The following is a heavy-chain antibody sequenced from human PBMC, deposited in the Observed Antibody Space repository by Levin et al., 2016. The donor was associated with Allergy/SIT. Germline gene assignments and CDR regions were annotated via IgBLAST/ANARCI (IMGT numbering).Heavy chain of an antibody. CDR2: ISYDGSNK. Sequence: VRQMPGKGLEWVAVISYDGSNKYYADSVKGRFTISRDNSKNTLYLQMNSLRAEDTAVYYCAKEITRGYGSGSWDYWGRGNPGHRLL. J-gene: IGHJ4*02. V-gene: IGHV3-30*18. CDR3: AKEITRGYGSGSWDY. D-gene: IGHD3-10*01.